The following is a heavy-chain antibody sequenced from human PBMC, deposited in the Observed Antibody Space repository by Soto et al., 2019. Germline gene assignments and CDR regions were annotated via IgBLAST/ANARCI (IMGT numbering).Heavy chain of an antibody. CDR1: GGTFRTYT. V-gene: IGHV1-69*02. J-gene: IGHJ5*02. CDR2: IIPILDVA. CDR3: ARSVQQDGGVAGPEHIWFDP. D-gene: IGHD1-1*01. Sequence: QVQLVQSGAEVKRPGSSVKVSCQTSGGTFRTYTINWVRQAPGQGLEWLGRIIPILDVANYAKKYEGRGTITEDKCTSTAHMELRSRRSEATAVQYCARSVQQDGGVAGPEHIWFDPWGQGTLVTVSS.